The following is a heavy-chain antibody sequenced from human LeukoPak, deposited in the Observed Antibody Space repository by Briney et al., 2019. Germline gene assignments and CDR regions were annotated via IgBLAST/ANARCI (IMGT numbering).Heavy chain of an antibody. Sequence: PEGSLRLSCAASGFTVSSNYMSWVRQAPGKGLELVSVIYSGGSTYYADSVKGRFTISRDTSKNTLYLQMNSLRADDTALYYCASHSGTYYGWFDPWGQGTLVTVSS. J-gene: IGHJ5*02. CDR1: GFTVSSNY. D-gene: IGHD3-10*01. CDR3: ASHSGTYYGWFDP. CDR2: IYSGGST. V-gene: IGHV3-66*04.